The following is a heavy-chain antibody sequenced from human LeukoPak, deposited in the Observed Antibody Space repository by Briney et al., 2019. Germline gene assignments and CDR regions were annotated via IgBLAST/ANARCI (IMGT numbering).Heavy chain of an antibody. CDR1: IGSISRFY. CDR3: ARDGAYSSGWSVDRWDYYGMDV. Sequence: SETVSLPCSVSIGSISRFYWLCMREPRGKALEWIGYIYYSGSTNYNPSLKSRVTISVDTSKNQFSLKLSPVTAADTAVYYCARDGAYSSGWSVDRWDYYGMDVWGKGTTVTVSS. CDR2: IYYSGST. J-gene: IGHJ6*04. D-gene: IGHD6-19*01. V-gene: IGHV4-59*01.